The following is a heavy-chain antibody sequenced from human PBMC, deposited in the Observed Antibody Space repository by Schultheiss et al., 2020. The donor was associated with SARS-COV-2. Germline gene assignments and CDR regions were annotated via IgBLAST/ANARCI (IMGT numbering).Heavy chain of an antibody. CDR2: ISYDGSNK. CDR3: ARADLRYYYDSMVYYYGMDV. Sequence: GGSLRLSCAASGFTFSSYGMHWVRQAPGKGLEWVAVISYDGSNKYYADSVKGRFTISRDNSKNTLYLQMNSLRAEDTAVYYCARADLRYYYDSMVYYYGMDVWGQGTTVTVSS. D-gene: IGHD3-22*01. CDR1: GFTFSSYG. J-gene: IGHJ6*02. V-gene: IGHV3-30*03.